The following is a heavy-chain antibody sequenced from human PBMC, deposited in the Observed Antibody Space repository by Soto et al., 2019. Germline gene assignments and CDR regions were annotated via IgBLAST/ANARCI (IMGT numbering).Heavy chain of an antibody. CDR1: GGTFSSYA. CDR2: IIPMYGPA. J-gene: IGHJ5*02. Sequence: QVPLVQSGAEVKKPGSSVTVSCKASGGTFSSYAIHWVRQAPGQGLEWMGGIIPMYGPAKYAQRFQGRVTITADEPTPTSNRGLTGRTPKEPAVNSFARVPLRFRGFIATGFAPWGHGTLVTVSS. V-gene: IGHV1-69*01. D-gene: IGHD3-10*01. CDR3: ARVPLRFRGFIATGFAP.